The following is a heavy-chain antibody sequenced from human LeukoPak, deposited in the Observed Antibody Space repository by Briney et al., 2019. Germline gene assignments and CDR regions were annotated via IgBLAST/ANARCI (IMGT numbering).Heavy chain of an antibody. CDR3: AIGNSGSYQGDVFDP. D-gene: IGHD1-26*01. CDR1: GYTFTSYD. J-gene: IGHJ5*02. Sequence: GASVKVSCKASGYTFTSYDINWVRQATGQGLEWMGWMNPNSGNTGYAQKFQGRVTMTRNTSIGTAYMELSSLRSEDTAVYYCAIGNSGSYQGDVFDPWGQGTLVTVSS. CDR2: MNPNSGNT. V-gene: IGHV1-8*01.